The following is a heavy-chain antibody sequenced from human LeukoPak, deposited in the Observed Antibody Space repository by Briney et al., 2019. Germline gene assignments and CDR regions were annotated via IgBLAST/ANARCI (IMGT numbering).Heavy chain of an antibody. J-gene: IGHJ4*02. Sequence: GGSLRLSCAASGFTFSSYSLNWVRQAPGKGLEWVSYITSSSSSIYYADSEKGRFTISRGNAKNSLYLQMNSLRAEDTAMYYCARDYCSGGRCYSVDYWGQGTLVTVSS. V-gene: IGHV3-48*04. D-gene: IGHD2-15*01. CDR3: ARDYCSGGRCYSVDY. CDR2: ITSSSSSI. CDR1: GFTFSSYS.